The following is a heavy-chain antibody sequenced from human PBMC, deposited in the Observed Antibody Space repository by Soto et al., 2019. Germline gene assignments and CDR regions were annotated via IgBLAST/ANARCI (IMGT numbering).Heavy chain of an antibody. CDR2: IYHSGTT. Sequence: QVHLQESGPGLVKPSGTLSLTCAVSGGSITTNWWSWVRQPPGKGLEWIGEIYHSGTTNYTPSLRVRVTISVDTSNNQFSLNLISVTAADSAIYYCARHIAVPRTRGFDYWGQGNLVTVSS. J-gene: IGHJ4*02. D-gene: IGHD6-19*01. V-gene: IGHV4-4*02. CDR1: GGSITTNW. CDR3: ARHIAVPRTRGFDY.